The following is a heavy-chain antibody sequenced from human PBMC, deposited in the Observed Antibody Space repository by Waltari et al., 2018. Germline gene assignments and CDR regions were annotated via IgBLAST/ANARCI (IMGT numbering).Heavy chain of an antibody. V-gene: IGHV1-18*01. CDR3: AIDFIAGVPWY. CDR1: GYTFTSCG. D-gene: IGHD6-13*01. J-gene: IGHJ4*02. Sequence: QVQLGQAGAEVKKPGASVKVACKATGYTFTSCGISWVRQAPGQGLEWMGWIPAYNGNPNYAQKLQRRVTMTPDTSTSTAYMELRSLRSDDTAVYYCAIDFIAGVPWYWGQGTLVTVSS. CDR2: IPAYNGNP.